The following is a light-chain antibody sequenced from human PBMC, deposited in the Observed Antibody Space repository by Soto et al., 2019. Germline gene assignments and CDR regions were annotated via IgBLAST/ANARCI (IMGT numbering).Light chain of an antibody. Sequence: EIVLTQSPATLSLSAGERATLSCRASQSVSSSLAWYQQKPGQAPRLFISDASNRATGIPARFSGSGSGTDFTLTISSLEPEDFAVYYCQHRDTFGLGTKLEIK. CDR1: QSVSSS. CDR2: DAS. CDR3: QHRDT. J-gene: IGKJ2*01. V-gene: IGKV3-11*01.